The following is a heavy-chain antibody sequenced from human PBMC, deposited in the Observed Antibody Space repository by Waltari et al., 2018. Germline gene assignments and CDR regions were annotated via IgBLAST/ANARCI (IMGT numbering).Heavy chain of an antibody. V-gene: IGHV3-74*01. Sequence: EVQLVESGGGLVQPGGSLRLSCAASGFTFSSYWMHWVRQAPGKGLVWVSRINREGSSTSYADSVKGRFTISRDNAKNTLYLQMNSLRAEDTAVYYCARDFTPMTTVTTFGMDVWGQGTTVTVSS. CDR2: INREGSST. D-gene: IGHD4-17*01. J-gene: IGHJ6*02. CDR3: ARDFTPMTTVTTFGMDV. CDR1: GFTFSSYW.